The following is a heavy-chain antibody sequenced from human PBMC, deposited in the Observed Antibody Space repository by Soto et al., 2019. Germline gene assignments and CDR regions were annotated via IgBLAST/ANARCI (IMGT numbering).Heavy chain of an antibody. D-gene: IGHD4-17*01. Sequence: SETLSRTCSLLDDSMSDSRYYWGGIRQSPEKGLEWIGSVCHDGHAYYNPPLKSRVTLFADTSRNQFALKMKSVTVADTAVYFCARNVSGDYLGGNWFDAWGQGAPVTLSS. CDR3: ARNVSGDYLGGNWFDA. CDR2: VCHDGHA. J-gene: IGHJ5*02. CDR1: DDSMSDSRYY. V-gene: IGHV4-39*01.